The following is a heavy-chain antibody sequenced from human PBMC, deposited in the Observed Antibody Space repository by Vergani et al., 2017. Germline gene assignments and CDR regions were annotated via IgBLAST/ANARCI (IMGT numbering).Heavy chain of an antibody. CDR2: IHPADSDT. CDR1: GYSFTNYW. CDR3: ARLYGRDSSGSKYFDY. Sequence: EVQLVQSGAEVKKPGESLKISCQISGYSFTNYWIGWVRQMSGKGLEWMGIIHPADSDTRYSPSFQGQVTISVDKSISTAYLQRSSLRASDSAMYYCARLYGRDSSGSKYFDYGGQGTLVTVSS. D-gene: IGHD3-22*01. J-gene: IGHJ4*02. V-gene: IGHV5-51*01.